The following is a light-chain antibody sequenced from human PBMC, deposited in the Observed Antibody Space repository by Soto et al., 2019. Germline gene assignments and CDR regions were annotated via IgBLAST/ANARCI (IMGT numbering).Light chain of an antibody. CDR2: DAS. J-gene: IGKJ4*01. CDR3: QQYNTYVLT. CDR1: QSISTW. Sequence: DIQMTQSPSTLSASVGDRVTITCRASQSISTWLAWYQQKPGKAPNLLIYDASSLESGVPSRFSGSGSGTEFTLTISSLQPDDFVTYYCQQYNTYVLTFGGGTKVEIK. V-gene: IGKV1-5*01.